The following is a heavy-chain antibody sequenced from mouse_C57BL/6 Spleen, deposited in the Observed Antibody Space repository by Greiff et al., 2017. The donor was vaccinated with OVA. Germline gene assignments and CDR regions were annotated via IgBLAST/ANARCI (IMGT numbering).Heavy chain of an antibody. J-gene: IGHJ4*01. CDR1: GYSITSGYY. V-gene: IGHV3-6*01. D-gene: IGHD1-1*01. Sequence: EVQLVESGPGLVKPSQSLSLTCSVTGYSITSGYYWNWIRQFPGNKLEWMGYISYDGSNNYNPSLKNRISITRDTSKNQFFLKLNSVTTEDTATYYCARADYGSSYGAMDYWGQGTSVTVSS. CDR2: ISYDGSN. CDR3: ARADYGSSYGAMDY.